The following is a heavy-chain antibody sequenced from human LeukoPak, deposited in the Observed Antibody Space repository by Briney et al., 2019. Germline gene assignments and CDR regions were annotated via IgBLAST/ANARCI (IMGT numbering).Heavy chain of an antibody. CDR2: IRGGAFSGAT. CDR3: SRGGRLPDY. Sequence: GGSLRLSCTTSGFTFRDYGVNWVRQAPGKGREWVGLIRGGAFSGATEYAASVKGRFTVSRDDSKSIACLQMNSLQTEDTAVYYCSRGGRLPDYWGQGTLVTVSS. CDR1: GFTFRDYG. V-gene: IGHV3-49*04. J-gene: IGHJ4*02. D-gene: IGHD3/OR15-3a*01.